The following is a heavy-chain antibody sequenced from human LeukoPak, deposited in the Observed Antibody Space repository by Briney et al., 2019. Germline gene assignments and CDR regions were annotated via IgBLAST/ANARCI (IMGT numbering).Heavy chain of an antibody. D-gene: IGHD1-14*01. CDR1: GGSISGYY. CDR3: ARCRISLRYYYYMDV. Sequence: SGTLSLTCAVYGGSISGYYWSWIRQPPGKGLEWIGEINHSGSTNYNPSLKSRVTISVDTSKNQFSLKLSSVTAADTAVYYCARCRISLRYYYYMDVWGKGTTVTVSS. J-gene: IGHJ6*03. CDR2: INHSGST. V-gene: IGHV4-34*01.